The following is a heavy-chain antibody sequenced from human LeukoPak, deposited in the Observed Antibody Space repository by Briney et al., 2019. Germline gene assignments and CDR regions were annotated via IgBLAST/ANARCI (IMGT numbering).Heavy chain of an antibody. D-gene: IGHD2-2*01. J-gene: IGHJ5*02. CDR1: GYTFTSYG. CDR2: LSAYNGNT. Sequence: ASVKVSCKASGYTFTSYGISWVRQAPGQGLEWMGWLSAYNGNTSYAQKLQGRVTMTTDTSTSTAYMELRSLRSDDTAVYYCARHRDRVVPAAMPWFDPWGQGTLVTVSS. V-gene: IGHV1-18*01. CDR3: ARHRDRVVPAAMPWFDP.